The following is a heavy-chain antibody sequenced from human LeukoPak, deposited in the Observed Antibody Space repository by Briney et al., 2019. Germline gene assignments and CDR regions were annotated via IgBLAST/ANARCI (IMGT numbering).Heavy chain of an antibody. CDR3: AKSEPRMVRGVIIPNSFDY. J-gene: IGHJ4*02. Sequence: SQTLSLTCTVSGGSISSGGYYWSWIRQHPGKGLEWIGYIYYSGSTYYNPSLKSRVTISVDTSKNQFSLKLSSVTAADTAVYYCAKSEPRMVRGVIIPNSFDYWGQGTLVTVSS. CDR2: IYYSGST. CDR1: GGSISSGGYY. D-gene: IGHD3-10*01. V-gene: IGHV4-31*03.